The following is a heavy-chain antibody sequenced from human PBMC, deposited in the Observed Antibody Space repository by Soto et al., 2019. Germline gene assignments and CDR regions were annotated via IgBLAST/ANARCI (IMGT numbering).Heavy chain of an antibody. V-gene: IGHV3-7*01. J-gene: IGHJ6*03. D-gene: IGHD6-13*01. CDR2: IKQDGSEK. Sequence: GGSLRLSCAASGFTFSSYWMSWVRQAPGKGLEWVANIKQDGSEKYYVDSVKGRFTISRDNAKNSLYLQMNSLRAEDTAVYYCARDLRYSSSLYMDVWGKGTTVTVSS. CDR1: GFTFSSYW. CDR3: ARDLRYSSSLYMDV.